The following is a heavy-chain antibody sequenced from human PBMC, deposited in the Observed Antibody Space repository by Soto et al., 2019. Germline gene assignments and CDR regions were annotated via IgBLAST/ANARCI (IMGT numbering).Heavy chain of an antibody. CDR2: IYSGTT. CDR1: GYSISSTYY. V-gene: IGHV4-38-2*02. J-gene: IGHJ6*02. CDR3: ARDRFSQGYPSIYYYYGLEV. Sequence: SETLSLTCAVSGYSISSTYYWGWIRQSPGKGLERLGSIYSGTTYYNPSLKSRVTISVDTTKNQFSLKMSSVTAADTAVHYCARDRFSQGYPSIYYYYGLEVWGQGATVTVSS. D-gene: IGHD5-12*01.